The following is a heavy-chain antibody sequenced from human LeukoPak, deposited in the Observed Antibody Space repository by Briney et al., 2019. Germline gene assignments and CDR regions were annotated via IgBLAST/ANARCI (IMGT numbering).Heavy chain of an antibody. D-gene: IGHD4-23*01. CDR2: ISYDGSNK. J-gene: IGHJ4*02. Sequence: QPGGSLRLSCAASGFIFSNYGMHWVRQAPGKGLEWVALISYDGSNKYYADSVKGRFTISRDNSNNTLYLQMNSLRAEDTTLYYCARDMGYGGISLGDYWGQGTLVTVSS. CDR3: ARDMGYGGISLGDY. V-gene: IGHV3-30*03. CDR1: GFIFSNYG.